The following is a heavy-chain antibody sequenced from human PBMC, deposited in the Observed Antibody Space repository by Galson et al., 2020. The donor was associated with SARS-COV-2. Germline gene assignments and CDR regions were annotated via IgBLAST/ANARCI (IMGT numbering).Heavy chain of an antibody. Sequence: SETLSLTCAVSGGSISSSNWWSWVRQPPGKGLAWIGEIYHSGSTNYNPSLKSRVTISVDKSKNQFSLKLSSVTAADTAVYYCAKTIAAAGTISLDYWGQGTLVTVSS. V-gene: IGHV4-4*02. CDR2: IYHSGST. CDR3: AKTIAAAGTISLDY. J-gene: IGHJ4*02. CDR1: GGSISSSNW. D-gene: IGHD6-13*01.